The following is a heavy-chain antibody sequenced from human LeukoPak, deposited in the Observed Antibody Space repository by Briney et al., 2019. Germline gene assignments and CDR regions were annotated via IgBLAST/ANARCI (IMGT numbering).Heavy chain of an antibody. J-gene: IGHJ6*02. CDR3: TTDEDWNYARKDV. Sequence: GGSLRLSCAASGFTFNYAWMSWVRQVPGKGLEWVGQTVSEIDGGTTDYAAPVKGRFTISRDDSKSTLYLQMNSLKIEDTAMYYCTTDEDWNYARKDVWGQGATVIVSS. CDR1: GFTFNYAW. D-gene: IGHD1-7*01. V-gene: IGHV3-15*04. CDR2: TVSEIDGGTT.